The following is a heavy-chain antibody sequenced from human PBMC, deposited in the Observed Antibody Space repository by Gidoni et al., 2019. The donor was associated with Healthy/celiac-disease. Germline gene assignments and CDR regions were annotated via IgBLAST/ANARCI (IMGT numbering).Heavy chain of an antibody. CDR2: ISSSSSYI. D-gene: IGHD6-6*01. CDR3: AREGLAARKGYYYGMDV. Sequence: EVQLVESGGGLVKPGGSLSLSCAASGFTFSSYSMNWVRQAPGKGLEWVSSISSSSSYIYYADSVKGRFTSSRDNAKNSLYLQMNSLRAEDTAVYYCAREGLAARKGYYYGMDVWGQGTTVTVSS. CDR1: GFTFSSYS. V-gene: IGHV3-21*01. J-gene: IGHJ6*02.